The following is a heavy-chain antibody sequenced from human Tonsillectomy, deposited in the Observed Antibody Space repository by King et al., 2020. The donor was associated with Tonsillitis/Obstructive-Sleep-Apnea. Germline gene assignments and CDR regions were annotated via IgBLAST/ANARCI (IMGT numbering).Heavy chain of an antibody. CDR2: IDPSDSYT. CDR3: ARSGTTEAYYSYVIDV. J-gene: IGHJ6*02. CDR1: GYSFSTYW. D-gene: IGHD1-7*01. Sequence: VQLVESGAEVKKPGESLRISCQGSGYSFSTYWINWLRQMPGKGLEWMGTIDPSDSYTNCSPSFQGHVTISADNAISTAYLQWSSLKASDTAVYFCARSGTTEAYYSYVIDVWGQGTTVTVSS. V-gene: IGHV5-10-1*03.